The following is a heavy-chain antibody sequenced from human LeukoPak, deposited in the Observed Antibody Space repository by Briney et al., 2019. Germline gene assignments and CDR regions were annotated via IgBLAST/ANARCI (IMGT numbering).Heavy chain of an antibody. CDR3: AKGEDGFEYYYYMDG. CDR1: GFTFYDYA. J-gene: IGHJ6*03. CDR2: IIPSGGRT. Sequence: GGSLRLSCAASGFTFYDYAMHWVRHAPGKGLEWVSSIIPSGGRTNYAESVKGRFTISRDNSKNTVDLQMNTLRAEDTAVYYCAKGEDGFEYYYYMDGWGKGTTVTVSS. D-gene: IGHD2/OR15-2a*01. V-gene: IGHV3-23*01.